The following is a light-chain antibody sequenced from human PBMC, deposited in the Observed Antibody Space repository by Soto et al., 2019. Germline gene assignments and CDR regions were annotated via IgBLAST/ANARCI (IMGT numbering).Light chain of an antibody. CDR3: SSYTSDSTLV. V-gene: IGLV2-14*01. Sequence: QSALTQPASVSGSPGQSIAISCTGTSTDIGDYNYVSWYQQHPGKAPKLMIYEVSHRPSGVSDRFSGAKSGNTASLTFSGLQAEDEADYYCSSYTSDSTLVFGGGTQLTVL. J-gene: IGLJ3*02. CDR1: STDIGDYNY. CDR2: EVS.